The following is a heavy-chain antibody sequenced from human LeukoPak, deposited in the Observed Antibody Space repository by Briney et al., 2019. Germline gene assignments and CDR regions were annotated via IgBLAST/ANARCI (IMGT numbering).Heavy chain of an antibody. J-gene: IGHJ4*02. Sequence: GASVKVSCKASGGTFSSYAISWVRQAPGQGLEWMGRIIPIFGIANYAQKFQGGVTITADKSTSTAYMELSSLRSEDTAVYYCARDSSSGEVVDYWGQGTLVTVSS. CDR3: ARDSSSGEVVDY. CDR1: GGTFSSYA. CDR2: IIPIFGIA. V-gene: IGHV1-69*04. D-gene: IGHD6-13*01.